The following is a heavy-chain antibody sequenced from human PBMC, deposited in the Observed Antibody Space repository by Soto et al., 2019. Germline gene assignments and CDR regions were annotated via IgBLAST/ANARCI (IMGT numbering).Heavy chain of an antibody. CDR3: ARESRGFSMVRGVIDS. Sequence: SETLSLTCTVSGGSISSGDYYWSWIRQPPGKGLEWFGYIYYSGSTYYNPSLQSRVTISVDTSRNQFSLKLSSVTAADTAVYYCARESRGFSMVRGVIDSWGQGTLVTVSS. CDR2: IYYSGST. J-gene: IGHJ4*02. CDR1: GGSISSGDYY. V-gene: IGHV4-30-4*01. D-gene: IGHD3-10*01.